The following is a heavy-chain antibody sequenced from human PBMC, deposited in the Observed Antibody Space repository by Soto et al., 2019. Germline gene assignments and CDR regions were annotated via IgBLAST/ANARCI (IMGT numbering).Heavy chain of an antibody. CDR3: TRGIREVGVSVL. Sequence: SVKVSCKASGGTSTNYAFSWVRQAPGQGLEWMGGVIPIFNTPDYAQKFQGRVTISADISTNTVHMELSSLRPDDTASYYCTRGIREVGVSVLLGQGTKVTVSS. CDR1: GGTSTNYA. V-gene: IGHV1-69*06. D-gene: IGHD1-26*01. CDR2: VIPIFNTP. J-gene: IGHJ3*01.